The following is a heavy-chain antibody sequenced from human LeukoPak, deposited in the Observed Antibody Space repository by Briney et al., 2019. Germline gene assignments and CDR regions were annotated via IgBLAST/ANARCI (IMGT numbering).Heavy chain of an antibody. D-gene: IGHD2-15*01. CDR3: ARDFCSGGSCSGYYYYYYMDV. CDR2: INTNTGNP. Sequence: GASVKVSCKASGYTFTGYYMHWVRQAPGQGLEWMGWINTNTGNPTYAQGFTGRFVFSLDTSVSTAYLQISSLKAEDTAVYYCARDFCSGGSCSGYYYYYYMDVWGKGTTVTVSS. V-gene: IGHV7-4-1*02. J-gene: IGHJ6*03. CDR1: GYTFTGYY.